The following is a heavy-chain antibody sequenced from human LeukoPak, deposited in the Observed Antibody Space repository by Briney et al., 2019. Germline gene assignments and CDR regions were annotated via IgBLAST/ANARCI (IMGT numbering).Heavy chain of an antibody. D-gene: IGHD5-12*01. CDR2: MKQDGSEK. J-gene: IGHJ4*02. CDR3: ARAMRSGYDY. CDR1: GFTFSYYW. Sequence: GGSLRLSCAASGFTFSYYWMGWVRQAPGKGLEWVANMKQDGSEKYYVDSVRGRFTISRDNAKNSLYLQMNSMRAEDTAVYYCARAMRSGYDYWGQGTLVTVSS. V-gene: IGHV3-7*02.